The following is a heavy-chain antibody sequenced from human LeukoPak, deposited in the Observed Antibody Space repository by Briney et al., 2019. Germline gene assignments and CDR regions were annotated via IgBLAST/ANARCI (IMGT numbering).Heavy chain of an antibody. V-gene: IGHV1-8*01. D-gene: IGHD3-10*01. CDR3: ARGFGPFEGYYYYGMDV. Sequence: ASVKVSCKASGYTFTSYDINWVRQATGQGLEWMGWMNPNSGNTGYAQKFQGRVTMTRNTSISTAYMELSSLRSEDTAVYYCARGFGPFEGYYYYGMDVWGQGTTVTVSS. J-gene: IGHJ6*02. CDR2: MNPNSGNT. CDR1: GYTFTSYD.